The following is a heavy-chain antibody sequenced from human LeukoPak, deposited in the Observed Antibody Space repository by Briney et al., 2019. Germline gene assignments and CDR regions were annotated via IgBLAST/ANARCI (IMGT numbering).Heavy chain of an antibody. V-gene: IGHV3-7*03. CDR3: LRTIHRLFDP. CDR1: AFTISGYW. J-gene: IGHJ5*02. CDR2: INKDGNEK. D-gene: IGHD3-16*02. Sequence: GGSLRLSCTASAFTISGYWREWVRQAPGKGLEWVANINKDGNEKKYVDPGKGRLTISRDNANNALSLQERGLRAEDTAIYYCLRTIHRLFDPWGQGTLVTVSS.